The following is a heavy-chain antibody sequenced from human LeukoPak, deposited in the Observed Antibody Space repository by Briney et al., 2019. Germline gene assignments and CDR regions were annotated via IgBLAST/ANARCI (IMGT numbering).Heavy chain of an antibody. CDR1: GYTFTGYS. CDR2: INPNSGGT. Sequence: ASVKVSCKTSGYTFTGYSLHWVRQAPGQGLEWMGWINPNSGGTNLAQNFQGRVTMTWDTSISAAYMELRRLRSDDTAIYYCARDPYTSGWYYGMDVWGPGTTVTVSS. D-gene: IGHD6-19*01. CDR3: ARDPYTSGWYYGMDV. J-gene: IGHJ6*02. V-gene: IGHV1-2*02.